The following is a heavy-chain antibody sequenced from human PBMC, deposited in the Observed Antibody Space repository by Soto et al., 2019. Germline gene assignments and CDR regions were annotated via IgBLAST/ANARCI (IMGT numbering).Heavy chain of an antibody. Sequence: SETLSLTCTVSGGSISSGGSYWNWIRQHPGKGLEWIGYIAYSGSTYYNPSLQSRVTISVDTSKNQFSLKLRSVTAADTAVYYCARDGTVTTGQGTFYYGFDVWGQGTTVTVPS. CDR3: ARDGTVTTGQGTFYYGFDV. CDR1: GGSISSGGSY. CDR2: IAYSGST. J-gene: IGHJ6*02. D-gene: IGHD4-17*01. V-gene: IGHV4-31*03.